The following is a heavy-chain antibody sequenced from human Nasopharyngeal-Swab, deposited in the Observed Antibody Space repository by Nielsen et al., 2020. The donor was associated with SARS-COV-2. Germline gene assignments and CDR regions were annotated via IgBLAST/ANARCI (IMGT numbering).Heavy chain of an antibody. CDR1: GGSISGYY. D-gene: IGHD1-1*01. CDR3: ARRTTYDHFDY. J-gene: IGHJ4*02. V-gene: IGHV4-59*01. Sequence: SETLSLTCPVSGGSISGYYWSWIRPPPGEGLEWIGYIYYSGSTNYNPSPGSRVTISVDTSKNQFSLHLTSVAAADTAMYYCARRTTYDHFDYWGQGILVTVSS. CDR2: IYYSGST.